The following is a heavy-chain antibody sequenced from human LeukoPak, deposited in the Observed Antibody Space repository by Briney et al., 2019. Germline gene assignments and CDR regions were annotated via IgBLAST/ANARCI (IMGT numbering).Heavy chain of an antibody. CDR3: AGTYYYDSSGYYHYSL. CDR1: GGSISSYY. D-gene: IGHD3-22*01. CDR2: IYYSGST. V-gene: IGHV4-59*01. J-gene: IGHJ4*02. Sequence: SETLSLTCTVSGGSISSYYWSWIRQPPGKGLEWIGYIYYSGSTNYNPSLKSRVTISVDTSKNQFPLKLSSVTAADTAVYYCAGTYYYDSSGYYHYSLWGQGTLVTVSS.